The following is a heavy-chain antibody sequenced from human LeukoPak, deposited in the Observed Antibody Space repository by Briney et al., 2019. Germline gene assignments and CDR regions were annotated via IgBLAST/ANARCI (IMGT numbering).Heavy chain of an antibody. V-gene: IGHV4-34*01. D-gene: IGHD2-2*01. CDR3: ARLARPNCSSTSCYSGHYYYYYYMDV. J-gene: IGHJ6*03. Sequence: SHSLSLTCAVYGASFSGYYWSWVRPPPGKGLEWIGEINHSVSTNYNPSLKSRVTISVDTPKNQFSLKLSSVTAADTAVYYCARLARPNCSSTSCYSGHYYYYYYMDVWGKGTTVTISS. CDR1: GASFSGYY. CDR2: INHSVST.